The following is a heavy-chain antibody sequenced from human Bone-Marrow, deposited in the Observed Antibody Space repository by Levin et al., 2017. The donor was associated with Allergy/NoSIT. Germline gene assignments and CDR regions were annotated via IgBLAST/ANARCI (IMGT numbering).Heavy chain of an antibody. D-gene: IGHD5-18*01. CDR3: ARALDTAMAAYYYYGMDV. J-gene: IGHJ6*02. CDR2: IIPIFGTA. CDR1: GGTFSSYA. V-gene: IGHV1-69*13. Sequence: SVKVSCKASGGTFSSYAISWVRQAPGQGLEWMGGIIPIFGTANYAQKFQGRVTITADESTSTAYMELSSLRSEDTAVYYCARALDTAMAAYYYYGMDVWGQGTTVTVSS.